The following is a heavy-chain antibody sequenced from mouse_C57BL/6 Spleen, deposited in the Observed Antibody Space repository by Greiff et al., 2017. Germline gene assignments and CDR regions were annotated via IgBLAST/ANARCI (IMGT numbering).Heavy chain of an antibody. CDR3: TREITTPLFDY. D-gene: IGHD1-1*01. Sequence: EVKVVESGTVLARPGASVKMSCKTSGYTFTSYWMHWVKQRPGQGLEWIGAIYPGNSDTSYNQKFKGKAKLTAVTSASTAYMELSSLTNEDSAVYYCTREITTPLFDYWGQGTTLTVSS. J-gene: IGHJ2*01. V-gene: IGHV1-5*01. CDR2: IYPGNSDT. CDR1: GYTFTSYW.